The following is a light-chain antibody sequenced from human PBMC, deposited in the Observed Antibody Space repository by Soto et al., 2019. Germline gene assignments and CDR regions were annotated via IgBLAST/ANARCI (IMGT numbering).Light chain of an antibody. J-gene: IGKJ2*01. V-gene: IGKV3-15*01. CDR2: GAS. Sequence: EIVMTQSPAPLSVSPGERATLSCRASQSVSSNLAWYQQRTGQAPRHLIYGASTRATGIPARLSGSGSGTEFTLTISSLQSEDFAVYYCQQYNNWPRTFGQGTKLELK. CDR1: QSVSSN. CDR3: QQYNNWPRT.